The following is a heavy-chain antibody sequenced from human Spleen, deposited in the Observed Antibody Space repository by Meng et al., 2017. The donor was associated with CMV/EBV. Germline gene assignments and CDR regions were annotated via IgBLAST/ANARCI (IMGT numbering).Heavy chain of an antibody. CDR2: INSYSVNT. CDR3: ARVGIVLMVYEIDY. Sequence: ASVKVSCKASGYTFSSYAFIWVRLAPGQGLELMGWINSYSVNTLYAQRVQGRVTMTTDTSTSTVQMELRSLRPDDTAVYYCARVGIVLMVYEIDYWGQGTLVTVSS. J-gene: IGHJ4*02. V-gene: IGHV1-18*01. D-gene: IGHD2-8*01. CDR1: GYTFSSYA.